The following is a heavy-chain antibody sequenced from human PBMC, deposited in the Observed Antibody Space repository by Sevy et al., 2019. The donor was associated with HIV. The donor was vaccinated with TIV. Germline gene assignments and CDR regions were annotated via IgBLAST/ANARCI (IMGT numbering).Heavy chain of an antibody. D-gene: IGHD3-16*01. Sequence: GGSLRLSCAASGFTFSANWMNWVRQAPGKGLEWVANIKADGSDKHYVDSVEGRFTISRDNAKNLLFLQMNSLRVEDXXXXXXXXXTFGRFESWGQGTLVTVSS. CDR2: IKADGSDK. J-gene: IGHJ4*02. CDR3: XXXTFGRFES. CDR1: GFTFSANW. V-gene: IGHV3-7*01.